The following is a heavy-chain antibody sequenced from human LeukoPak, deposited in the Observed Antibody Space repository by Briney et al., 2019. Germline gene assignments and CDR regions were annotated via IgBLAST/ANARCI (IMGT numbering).Heavy chain of an antibody. CDR1: GGSISSYY. D-gene: IGHD5-18*01. CDR3: ARGIVEGYSYGWFYYMDV. CDR2: IFRSGST. J-gene: IGHJ6*03. V-gene: IGHV4-59*01. Sequence: SETLSLTCTVSGGSISSYYWNWMRQPPGKGMEWIGYIFRSGSTNYNPSLKSRVTISVDTSKNHFSLNLGSVTAADTAVYHCARGIVEGYSYGWFYYMDVWGKGTTVTVSS.